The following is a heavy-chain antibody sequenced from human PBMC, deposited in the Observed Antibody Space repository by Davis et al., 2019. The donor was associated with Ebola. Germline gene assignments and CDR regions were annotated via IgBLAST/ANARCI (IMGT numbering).Heavy chain of an antibody. CDR1: GFIFSTYV. J-gene: IGHJ6*04. D-gene: IGHD6-13*01. Sequence: GESLKISCSASGFIFSTYVISWVRQAPGKGLVWVSRIKSDGSTIYADSVKGRFTISRDNAKNTLYLQMNSLRVEDTAVYYCARDGIATFGKVKYYYGMDVWGKGTMVTVSS. V-gene: IGHV3-74*01. CDR2: IKSDGST. CDR3: ARDGIATFGKVKYYYGMDV.